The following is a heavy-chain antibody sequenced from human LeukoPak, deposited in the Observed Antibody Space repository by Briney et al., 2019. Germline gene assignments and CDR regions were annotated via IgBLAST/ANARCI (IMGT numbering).Heavy chain of an antibody. J-gene: IGHJ3*02. CDR3: VAERYGGGTCLKAYNI. CDR1: GGTISSDIYY. Sequence: PSETLSLTCTVSGGTISSDIYYWGWIRQPPGKGLEWIGSIYYSGSTYYNPSLKSRVTISVDTSKNQLSLKLTSVIAADTAVYYCVAERYGGGTCLKAYNIWGQGTMVTVSS. V-gene: IGHV4-39*07. D-gene: IGHD2-15*01. CDR2: IYYSGST.